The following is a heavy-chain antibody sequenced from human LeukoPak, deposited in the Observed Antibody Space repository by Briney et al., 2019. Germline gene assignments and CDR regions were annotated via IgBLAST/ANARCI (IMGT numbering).Heavy chain of an antibody. CDR3: ARVRGYCSSTSCYGLLAFDI. CDR2: INHSGST. Sequence: SETLSLTCAVYGGSFSGYYWSWIRQPPGKGLEWIGEINHSGSTNYNPSLKSRVTISVDTSKNQFSLKLSSVTAADTAVYYCARVRGYCSSTSCYGLLAFDIWGQGTMVTVSS. D-gene: IGHD2-2*01. V-gene: IGHV4-34*01. J-gene: IGHJ3*02. CDR1: GGSFSGYY.